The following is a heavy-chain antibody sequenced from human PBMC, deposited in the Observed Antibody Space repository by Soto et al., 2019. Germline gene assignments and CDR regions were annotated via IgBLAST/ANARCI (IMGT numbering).Heavy chain of an antibody. Sequence: QITLKESGPTLVKPTQTLTLTCTFSGFSLSTSGVGVGWIRQPPGNGLELLALIYWDADKRYSPSLKSRLTIPQDTSKDQVVLTLTNMSPVDTATYYCAHRRNVAAGTMRLFDYWGQGTLVTGSS. J-gene: IGHJ4*02. D-gene: IGHD3-3*01. V-gene: IGHV2-5*02. CDR1: GFSLSTSGVG. CDR2: IYWDADK. CDR3: AHRRNVAAGTMRLFDY.